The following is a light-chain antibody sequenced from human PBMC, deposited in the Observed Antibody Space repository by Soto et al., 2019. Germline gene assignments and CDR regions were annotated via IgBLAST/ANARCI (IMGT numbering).Light chain of an antibody. V-gene: IGKV1-12*02. J-gene: IGKJ3*01. CDR1: QAIKTW. CDR2: TAS. CDR3: QQAASFPFT. Sequence: DIQLTQSPASVSAAVGDRINISCRASQAIKTWLAWYQQKPGKGPKLLIYTASTLETGVPSRFSGSGSGTDFTLTISSLQPEDAAIYSCQQAASFPFTFGPGARV.